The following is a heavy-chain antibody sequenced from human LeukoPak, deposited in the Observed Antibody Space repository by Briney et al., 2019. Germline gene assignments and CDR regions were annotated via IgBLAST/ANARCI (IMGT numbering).Heavy chain of an antibody. CDR3: ARRRVAGSWFDP. J-gene: IGHJ5*02. V-gene: IGHV1-2*02. CDR2: INPNSGDT. CDR1: GYTFTGYY. Sequence: GASVKVSCKASGYTFTGYYMHWVRQAPGQGLEWMGWINPNSGDTNYAQKFQGRVTMTRDTSISTAYMELSRLRSDDTAVYYCARRRVAGSWFDPWGQGTLVTVSS.